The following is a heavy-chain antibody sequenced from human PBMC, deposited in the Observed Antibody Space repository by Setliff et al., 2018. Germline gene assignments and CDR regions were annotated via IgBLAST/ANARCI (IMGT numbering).Heavy chain of an antibody. J-gene: IGHJ4*02. CDR1: GYTFSHSG. Sequence: GASVKVSCKASGYTFSHSGITWVRQAPGQGLEWMGWISAYTGNTNYAQKLQDRVTMTTDTSTGTAYMELRSLTSDDTAVYYCSRLVRYCTTTSCQRLSGDEYWGQGTVVTVSS. D-gene: IGHD2-2*01. CDR2: ISAYTGNT. CDR3: SRLVRYCTTTSCQRLSGDEY. V-gene: IGHV1-18*01.